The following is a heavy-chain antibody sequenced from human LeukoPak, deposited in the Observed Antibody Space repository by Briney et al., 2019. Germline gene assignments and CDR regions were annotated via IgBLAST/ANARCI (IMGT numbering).Heavy chain of an antibody. CDR3: ARLVYCGGDCYRSTRGYFQH. Sequence: GESLKISCKDSGYSFTSYWIGWVRQMPGKGLEWMGIIYPGGSDTIYSPSFQGQVTISADKSVNTIYLQWSSLKASDTAMYYCARLVYCGGDCYRSTRGYFQHWGQGTPVTVSS. CDR1: GYSFTSYW. J-gene: IGHJ1*01. V-gene: IGHV5-51*01. D-gene: IGHD2-21*01. CDR2: IYPGGSDT.